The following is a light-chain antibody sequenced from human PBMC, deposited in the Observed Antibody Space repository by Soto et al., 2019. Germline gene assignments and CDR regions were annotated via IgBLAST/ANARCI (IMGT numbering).Light chain of an antibody. V-gene: IGKV3-20*01. Sequence: EIVLTQSPGTLTLTPGERATLSCRASQSVTSSYLAWYQQKPGQAPRLLIYAASSRATGIPDRFSGSGSGTDFTLTISRLDPEDFAVYYCQQYRYSPTFGGGTKVEIK. CDR2: AAS. J-gene: IGKJ4*01. CDR3: QQYRYSPT. CDR1: QSVTSSY.